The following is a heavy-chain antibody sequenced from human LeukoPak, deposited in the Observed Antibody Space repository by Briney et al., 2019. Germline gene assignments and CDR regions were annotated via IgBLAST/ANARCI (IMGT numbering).Heavy chain of an antibody. CDR3: AKIGGRSLDY. Sequence: GGSLRLSCAASGFTFSSYAMSWVRQAPGKGLEWVSIVSAGAKTYYSDSVKGRFTISRDNSKNTLYLLMNSLRTEDTAVYYCAKIGGRSLDYWGQGTLVTVSS. V-gene: IGHV3-23*01. CDR1: GFTFSSYA. D-gene: IGHD6-25*01. CDR2: VSAGAKT. J-gene: IGHJ4*02.